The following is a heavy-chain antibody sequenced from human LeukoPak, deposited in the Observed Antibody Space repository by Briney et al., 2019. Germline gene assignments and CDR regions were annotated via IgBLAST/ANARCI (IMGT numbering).Heavy chain of an antibody. CDR2: ISGSGGST. J-gene: IGHJ4*02. CDR1: GFTFDDYG. CDR3: AKEEGTGYYLY. D-gene: IGHD3/OR15-3a*01. Sequence: GGSLRLSCAASGFTFDDYGMSWVRQAPGKGLEWVSAISGSGGSTYYADSVKGRFTISRDNSKNTLYLQMNSLRAEDTAVYYCAKEEGTGYYLYWGQGTLVTVSS. V-gene: IGHV3-23*01.